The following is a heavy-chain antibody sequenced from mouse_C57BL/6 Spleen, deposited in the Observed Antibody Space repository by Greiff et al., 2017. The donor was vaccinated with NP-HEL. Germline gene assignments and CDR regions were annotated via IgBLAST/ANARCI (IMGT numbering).Heavy chain of an antibody. CDR2: INPSNGGT. CDR1: GYTFTSYW. Sequence: QVQLKQPGTELVKPGASVKLSCKASGYTFTSYWMHWVKQRPGQGLEWIGNINPSNGGTNYNEKFKSKATLTVDKSSSTAYMQLSSLTSDDSAVYYCAREDWEYYFDYWGQGTTLTVSS. V-gene: IGHV1-53*01. D-gene: IGHD4-1*01. CDR3: AREDWEYYFDY. J-gene: IGHJ2*01.